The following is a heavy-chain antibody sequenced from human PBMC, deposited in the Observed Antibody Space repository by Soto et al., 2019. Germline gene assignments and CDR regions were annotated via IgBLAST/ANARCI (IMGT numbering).Heavy chain of an antibody. Sequence: SVKVSCKASGGTFSSYTISWVRQAPGQGLEWMGRIIPILGIANYAQKFQGRVTITADKSTSTAYMELSSLRSEDTAVYYCARDLRGITGTTLNAFDIWGQGTMVTVSS. D-gene: IGHD1-7*01. CDR1: GGTFSSYT. CDR3: ARDLRGITGTTLNAFDI. J-gene: IGHJ3*02. CDR2: IIPILGIA. V-gene: IGHV1-69*04.